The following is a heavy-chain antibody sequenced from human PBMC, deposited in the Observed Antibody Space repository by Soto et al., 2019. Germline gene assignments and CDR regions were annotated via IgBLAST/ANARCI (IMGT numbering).Heavy chain of an antibody. Sequence: SVKVSCKASGGTFSSYGVSWVRQAPGQGLEWMGRIISIFDTANYALKFQGRVTITANESTSTAYMELSSLRSEDTAVYYCARVAGDGYTSSPVNWYFDLWGRGTLVTVSS. V-gene: IGHV1-69*13. J-gene: IGHJ2*01. D-gene: IGHD5-12*01. CDR2: IISIFDTA. CDR1: GGTFSSYG. CDR3: ARVAGDGYTSSPVNWYFDL.